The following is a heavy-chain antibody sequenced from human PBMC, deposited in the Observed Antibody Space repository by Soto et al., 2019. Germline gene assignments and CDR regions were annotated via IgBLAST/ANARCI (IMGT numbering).Heavy chain of an antibody. CDR2: ISNSGTTR. CDR1: GFTFSDYY. J-gene: IGHJ4*02. V-gene: IGHV3-11*01. CDR3: ARAREPYFSLRPGDY. D-gene: IGHD2-21*02. Sequence: QVQLVESGGGLVEPGGSLRLSCVASGFTFSDYYMSWIRQAPGKGLEYVSYISNSGTTRYYADSGTGRFTISRDNANNSLFLQLNSLRVEDTAMYYCARAREPYFSLRPGDYWGQCTLVTVSS.